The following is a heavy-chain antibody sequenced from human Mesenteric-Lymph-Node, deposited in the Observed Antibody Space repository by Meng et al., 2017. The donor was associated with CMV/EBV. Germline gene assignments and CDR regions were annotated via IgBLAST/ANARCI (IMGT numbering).Heavy chain of an antibody. CDR1: GFTFKIYS. J-gene: IGHJ4*02. Sequence: GGSLRLSCTPSGFTFKIYSVVWVRQAPGQGLEWVSSISGGGGGTYYADSVKGRFTISRDNSKNTIYLQINSLRAEDTAVEYCAKVVRWGAAENWGQGNLVTVSS. V-gene: IGHV3-23*01. CDR2: ISGGGGGT. D-gene: IGHD2/OR15-2a*01. CDR3: AKVVRWGAAEN.